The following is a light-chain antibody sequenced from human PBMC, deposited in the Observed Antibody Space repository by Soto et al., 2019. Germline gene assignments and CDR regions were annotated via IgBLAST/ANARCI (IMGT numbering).Light chain of an antibody. CDR3: QQYGTSPRT. J-gene: IGKJ3*01. Sequence: EVVLTQSPGTLSLSPGERATLSCRASQSVITNLAWYQQKPGQAPRLLIYGASSRATGIPDRFSGSGSGTDFTLTINRLEPEDFAVYYCQQYGTSPRTFGPGTKVDI. V-gene: IGKV3-20*01. CDR2: GAS. CDR1: QSVITN.